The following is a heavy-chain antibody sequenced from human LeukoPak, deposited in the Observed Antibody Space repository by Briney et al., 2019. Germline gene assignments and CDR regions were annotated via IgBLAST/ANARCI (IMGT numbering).Heavy chain of an antibody. CDR1: GFTFSSYA. J-gene: IGHJ6*02. V-gene: IGHV3-23*01. Sequence: GGSLRLSCAASGFTFSSYAMSWVRQAPGKGLEWVSAISGSGGSTYYADSVKGRFTVSRDNSKNALYLQMNSLRAEDTAVYYCAKAKLAEPYYYYGMDVWGQGTTVTVSS. CDR3: AKAKLAEPYYYYGMDV. CDR2: ISGSGGST. D-gene: IGHD6-13*01.